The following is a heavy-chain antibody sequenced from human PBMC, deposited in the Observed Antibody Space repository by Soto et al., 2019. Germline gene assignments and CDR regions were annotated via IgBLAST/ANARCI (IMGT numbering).Heavy chain of an antibody. J-gene: IGHJ6*02. CDR2: THPGESET. Sequence: PGESLKISCKASGYSFTTFWIAWVRQMPGKGLEWMGITHPGESETRYSPSFQGQVTISADRSTSTAYLQWGSLKASDTAIYYCARHENYYYAYYGMDVWGQGTTVTSP. CDR3: ARHENYYYAYYGMDV. V-gene: IGHV5-51*01. CDR1: GYSFTTFW.